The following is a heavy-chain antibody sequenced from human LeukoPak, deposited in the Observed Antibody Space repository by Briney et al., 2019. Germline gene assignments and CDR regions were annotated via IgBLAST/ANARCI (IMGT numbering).Heavy chain of an antibody. CDR3: ATYSGSYSYFDY. Sequence: PSETLSLTCTVSGGSISSSSYHWGWIRQPPGKGLEWIGSIYYSGSTYYNPSLRSRVTISVDTSKNQFSLKLSSVTAADTAVYCCATYSGSYSYFDYWGQGTLVTVSS. CDR2: IYYSGST. V-gene: IGHV4-39*01. D-gene: IGHD1-26*01. CDR1: GGSISSSSYH. J-gene: IGHJ4*02.